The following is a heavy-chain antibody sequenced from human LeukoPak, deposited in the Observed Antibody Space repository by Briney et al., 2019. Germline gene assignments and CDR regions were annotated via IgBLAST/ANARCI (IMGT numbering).Heavy chain of an antibody. V-gene: IGHV3-23*01. D-gene: IGHD3-10*01. CDR1: GFTFSSYS. J-gene: IGHJ4*02. CDR2: ISGGGGLT. Sequence: GGSLRLSCTASGFTFSSYSMYWVRQAPGKGLEWVSVISGGGGLTYYADSMEGRFTVSRDNSKNTLYLQMNSLRAGDTAMYYCAKKIRITNTNSNTCIKGGFDYWGRGALVTVSS. CDR3: AKKIRITNTNSNTCIKGGFDY.